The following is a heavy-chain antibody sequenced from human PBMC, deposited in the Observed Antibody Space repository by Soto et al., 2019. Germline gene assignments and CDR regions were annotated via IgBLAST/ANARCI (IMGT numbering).Heavy chain of an antibody. CDR2: MYHSGST. Sequence: SETLSLTCAVSGGSISSGGYSWSWIRQPPGKGLEWIGYMYHSGSTYYNPSLKSRVTISVDTSKNQFSLKLSSVTAADTAVYNCARAPHPPRFDYWGQGTLVTVSS. J-gene: IGHJ4*02. CDR3: ARAPHPPRFDY. V-gene: IGHV4-30-2*05. CDR1: GGSISSGGYS.